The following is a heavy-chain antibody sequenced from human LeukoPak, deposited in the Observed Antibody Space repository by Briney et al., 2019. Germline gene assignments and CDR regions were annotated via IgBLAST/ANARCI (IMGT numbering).Heavy chain of an antibody. D-gene: IGHD1-14*01. CDR2: IYITGNT. CDR1: GASISSDY. Sequence: SETLSLTCTVSGASISSDYWSWIRQPPGKGLEWIGYIYITGNTNYSPSLKSRVTMSLDTSKNQFSLKLSSVIATDTAVYYCARHPFFNPFDYWGLGTLVTVSS. J-gene: IGHJ4*02. CDR3: ARHPFFNPFDY. V-gene: IGHV4-59*08.